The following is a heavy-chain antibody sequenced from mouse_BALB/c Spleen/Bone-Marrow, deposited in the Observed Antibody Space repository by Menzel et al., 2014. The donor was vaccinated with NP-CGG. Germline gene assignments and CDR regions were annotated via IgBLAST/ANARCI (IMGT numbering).Heavy chain of an antibody. CDR3: SRLYYYGNFAY. CDR1: GFDFSRYW. D-gene: IGHD1-1*01. V-gene: IGHV4-1*02. Sequence: EVMLVESGGGLVQPGGTLKLSCAASGFDFSRYWTSWVRRAPGKGLEWIGEINPDSSTINYTPSLKDKFILSRDNAKNTLYLQMSKVRSEDTALYYCSRLYYYGNFAYWGQGTLVTVSA. J-gene: IGHJ3*01. CDR2: INPDSSTI.